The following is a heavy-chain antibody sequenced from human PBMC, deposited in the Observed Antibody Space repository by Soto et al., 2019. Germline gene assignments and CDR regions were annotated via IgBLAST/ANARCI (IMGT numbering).Heavy chain of an antibody. D-gene: IGHD5-18*01. CDR3: ARHRIQLWLGYYYYYGMDV. Sequence: ETLSLTCAVYGGSFSGYYWSWIRQPPGKGLEWIGEINHSGSTNYNPSLKSRVTISVDTSKNQFSLKLSSVTAADTAVYYCARHRIQLWLGYYYYYGMDVWGQGTTVTVSS. V-gene: IGHV4-34*01. CDR1: GGSFSGYY. CDR2: INHSGST. J-gene: IGHJ6*02.